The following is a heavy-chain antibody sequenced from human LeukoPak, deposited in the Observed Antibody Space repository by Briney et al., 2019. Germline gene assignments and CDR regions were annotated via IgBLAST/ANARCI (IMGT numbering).Heavy chain of an antibody. CDR3: ARGRGDSRGWYFHDAFDI. D-gene: IGHD6-19*01. CDR1: GGSISSSNW. J-gene: IGHJ3*02. Sequence: PSETLSLTCAVSGGSISSSNWWSWVRQPPGKGLEWIGEIYHSGSTNYNPSLKSRVTISVDKSKNQFSLKLSSVTAADTAVYYCARGRGDSRGWYFHDAFDIWGQGTMVTVSS. CDR2: IYHSGST. V-gene: IGHV4-4*02.